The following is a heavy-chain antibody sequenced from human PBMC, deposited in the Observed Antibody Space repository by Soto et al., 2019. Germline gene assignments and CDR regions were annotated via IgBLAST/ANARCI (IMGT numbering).Heavy chain of an antibody. CDR2: ISYDGSNK. Sequence: QVQLVESGGGVVQPGRSLRLSCAASGFTFSSYAMHWVRQAPGKGLEWVAVISYDGSNKYYADSVKGRFTISRDNSKNKLYLQMNSLRAEDTAVYYCARVEAQYDSSGYSGFDYWGQGTLVTVSS. D-gene: IGHD3-22*01. CDR1: GFTFSSYA. CDR3: ARVEAQYDSSGYSGFDY. J-gene: IGHJ4*02. V-gene: IGHV3-30-3*01.